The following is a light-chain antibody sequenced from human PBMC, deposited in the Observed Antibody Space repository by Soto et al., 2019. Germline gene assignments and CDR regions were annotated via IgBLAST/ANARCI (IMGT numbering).Light chain of an antibody. CDR1: QSIDNW. Sequence: DIQITQYPSPLSASIVDRVSITCRASQSIDNWLAWYQQKPGKAPQLLIYDASRVKTGVPSRFTASGSGTEFTLTINTLQADDSATYFCQHYNGYPYTFGPGTKVDIK. CDR3: QHYNGYPYT. CDR2: DAS. J-gene: IGKJ2*01. V-gene: IGKV1-5*01.